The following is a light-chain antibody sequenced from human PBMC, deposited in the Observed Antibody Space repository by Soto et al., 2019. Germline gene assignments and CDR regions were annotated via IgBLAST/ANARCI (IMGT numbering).Light chain of an antibody. Sequence: EIVLTQSPATLSLSPGERATLSCRASQSFSSHLAWYQQKPGQAPRLLIYDASKRATGIPARFRGRGSGTDFTLTISSLEPEDFAVYYCQQRSNWPPVITFGQGTRLEIK. CDR1: QSFSSH. J-gene: IGKJ5*01. CDR2: DAS. CDR3: QQRSNWPPVIT. V-gene: IGKV3-11*01.